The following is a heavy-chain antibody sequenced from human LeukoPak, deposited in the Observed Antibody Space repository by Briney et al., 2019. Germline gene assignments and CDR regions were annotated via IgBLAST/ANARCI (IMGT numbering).Heavy chain of an antibody. CDR1: GLTFSSYG. CDR3: ARAGYYDSSGSTPFDY. D-gene: IGHD3-22*01. V-gene: IGHV3-33*01. CDR2: IWYDGSNK. J-gene: IGHJ4*02. Sequence: PGGSLRLSCAASGLTFSSYGMHWVRQAPGKGLEWVAVIWYDGSNKYYADSVKGRFTISRDNSKNTLYLQMNSLRAEDTAVYYCARAGYYDSSGSTPFDYWGQGTLVTVSS.